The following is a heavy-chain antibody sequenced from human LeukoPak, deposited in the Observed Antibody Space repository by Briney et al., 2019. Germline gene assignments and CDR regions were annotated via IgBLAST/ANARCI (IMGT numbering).Heavy chain of an antibody. CDR2: LYSGGGT. CDR3: ARARSGNYNDAVDY. J-gene: IGHJ4*02. Sequence: GGSLRLSCAASGFSVSSNYMSWVRQPPGKGLEWVSILYSGGGTYYADSVKGRFTISGDSSKNTVYLQMNSLRAEDTAVYYCARARSGNYNDAVDYWGQGTLVTVSS. CDR1: GFSVSSNY. D-gene: IGHD1-26*01. V-gene: IGHV3-66*01.